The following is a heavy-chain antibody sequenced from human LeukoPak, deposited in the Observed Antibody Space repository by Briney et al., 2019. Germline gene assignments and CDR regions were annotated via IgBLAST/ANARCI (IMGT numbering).Heavy chain of an antibody. CDR3: AASHPNIVVVPATKGPFGY. CDR2: VSGSGGNI. J-gene: IGHJ4*02. D-gene: IGHD2-2*01. V-gene: IGHV3-23*01. CDR1: GFTFSSYT. Sequence: GGSLRLSCAASGFTFSSYTMSWVRQAPGKGLEWVSGVSGSGGNIHYADSVKGRFTISRGNSKNTLYLQMNSLRAEDTAVYYCAASHPNIVVVPATKGPFGYWGQGALVTVSS.